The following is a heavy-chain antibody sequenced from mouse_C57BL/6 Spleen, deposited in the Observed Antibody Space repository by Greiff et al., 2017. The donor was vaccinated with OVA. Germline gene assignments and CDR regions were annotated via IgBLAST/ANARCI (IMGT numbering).Heavy chain of an antibody. CDR3: AKWGPGGTVECYAMDY. V-gene: IGHV14-2*01. J-gene: IGHJ4*01. CDR2: IDPGDGET. D-gene: IGHD1-1*01. Sequence: EVKLEESGAELVKPGASVKLSCTASGFNIKDYYMNWVKQRTEQGLEWIGRIDPGDGETKYDPKFQGKATITADTSSNTAYLPLSSLTTEDTAVYYGAKWGPGGTVECYAMDYWGQGTSVTVSS. CDR1: GFNIKDYY.